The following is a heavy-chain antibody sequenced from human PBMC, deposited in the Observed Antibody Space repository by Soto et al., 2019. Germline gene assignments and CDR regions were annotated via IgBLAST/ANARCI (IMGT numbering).Heavy chain of an antibody. D-gene: IGHD3-10*01. CDR3: ARLQSHYGSGLYSLDY. CDR2: IYHTGTT. CDR1: VSFLISATY. J-gene: IGHJ4*02. V-gene: IGHV4-39*01. Sequence: VSFLISATYWGWIRQPPGKGLEWVGSIYHTGTTYYNPSLKSRVAISVDTSKNHFSLTLNSLTAADTAVYYCARLQSHYGSGLYSLDYWGQGTLVTVSS.